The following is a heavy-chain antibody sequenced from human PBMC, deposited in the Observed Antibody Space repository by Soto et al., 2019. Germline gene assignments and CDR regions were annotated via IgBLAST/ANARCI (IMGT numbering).Heavy chain of an antibody. CDR1: GFTFSSYA. V-gene: IGHV3-23*01. Sequence: GSLRLSCAASGFTFSSYAMSWVRQAPGKGLEWVSAISGSGGSTYYADSVKGRFTISRDNSKNTLYLQMNSLRAEDTAVYYCAKDDSSSAPYYYYYYGMDVWGQGTTVTVSS. CDR2: ISGSGGST. CDR3: AKDDSSSAPYYYYYYGMDV. J-gene: IGHJ6*02. D-gene: IGHD6-6*01.